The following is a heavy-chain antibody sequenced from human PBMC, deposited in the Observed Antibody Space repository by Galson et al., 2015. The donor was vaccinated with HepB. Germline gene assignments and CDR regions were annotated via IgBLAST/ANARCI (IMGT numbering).Heavy chain of an antibody. CDR3: ARLNDYYETN. V-gene: IGHV1-18*01. D-gene: IGHD3-22*01. Sequence: SVKVSCKASGYTFTSYGISWVRQAPGQGLEWMGWISAYNGNTNYAQKLQGRVTMTTDTFTSTAYMELRSRRSDDTAVYYCARLNDYYETNWCQGTLVTVSS. CDR1: GYTFTSYG. J-gene: IGHJ4*02. CDR2: ISAYNGNT.